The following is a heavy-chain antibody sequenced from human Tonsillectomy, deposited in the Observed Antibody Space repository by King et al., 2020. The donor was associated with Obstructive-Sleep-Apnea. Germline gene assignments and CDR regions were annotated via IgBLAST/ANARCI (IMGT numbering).Heavy chain of an antibody. CDR1: GGSISSGGYY. Sequence: QLQLQESGPGLVKPSQTLSLTCTVSGGSISSGGYYWSWIRQHPGKGLGWIGYIYYSGSTYYNPSLKSRVTISVDTSKNQFSLKLSSVTAADTAVYYCAREYSSGYYWGQGFTNWFDPWGQGTLVTVSS. CDR2: IYYSGST. D-gene: IGHD3-22*01. J-gene: IGHJ5*02. CDR3: AREYSSGYYWGQGFTNWFDP. V-gene: IGHV4-31*03.